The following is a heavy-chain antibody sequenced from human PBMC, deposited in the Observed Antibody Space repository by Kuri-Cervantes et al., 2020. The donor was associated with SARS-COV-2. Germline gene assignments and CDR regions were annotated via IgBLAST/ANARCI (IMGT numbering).Heavy chain of an antibody. Sequence: GESLKISCAASGFTFSGYSMNWIRQAPGKGLEWVASIDSSSYYIYHADSVKGRLTISRDNAKTPLYLQMNSLKPEDTAVYYCAREEGGELGEAFDYWGQGALVTVSS. V-gene: IGHV3-21*01. CDR3: AREEGGELGEAFDY. CDR1: GFTFSGYS. J-gene: IGHJ4*02. D-gene: IGHD7-27*01. CDR2: IDSSSYYI.